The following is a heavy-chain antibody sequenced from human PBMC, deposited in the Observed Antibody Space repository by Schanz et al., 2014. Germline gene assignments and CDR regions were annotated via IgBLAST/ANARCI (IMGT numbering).Heavy chain of an antibody. D-gene: IGHD3-10*01. CDR2: IFTSGST. J-gene: IGHJ4*02. CDR1: GGSISSYY. Sequence: QVQLRESGPGLVKPSKTLSLTCTVSGGSISSYYWSWIRQPAGKGLEWIGRIFTSGSTAYNPSLKGRVTMSVDTSKNQFSLKLSSVTAADTAVYYCELITLDRGVRNDYWGQGTLVSVSS. CDR3: ELITLDRGVRNDY. V-gene: IGHV4-4*07.